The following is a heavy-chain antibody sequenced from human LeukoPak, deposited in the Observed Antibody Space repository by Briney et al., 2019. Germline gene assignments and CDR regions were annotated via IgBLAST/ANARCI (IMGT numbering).Heavy chain of an antibody. V-gene: IGHV4-59*11. CDR2: DSNNGNI. D-gene: IGHD7-27*01. CDR1: GSSISSHS. CDR3: ARDNWGSFDY. J-gene: IGHJ4*02. Sequence: PSETLSLTCTVSGSSISSHSWGWIRQPPGKGLEWIGYDSNNGNINYNPALKSRVTISVDTSKRQISLNLRSVTAADTAVYYCARDNWGSFDYWGQGTLVTVSS.